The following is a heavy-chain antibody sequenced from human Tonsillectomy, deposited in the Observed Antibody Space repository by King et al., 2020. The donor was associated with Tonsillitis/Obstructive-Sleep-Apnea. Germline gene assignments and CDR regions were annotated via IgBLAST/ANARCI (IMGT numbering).Heavy chain of an antibody. CDR3: AGQYCSSTSCYPGAFDI. Sequence: VQLVESGGGVVQPGRSLRLSCAASGFTFSSYAMHWVRQAPGKGLEWVAVISYDGSNKYYADSVKGRFTISRDNSKNTLYLQMNSLRAEDTAVYYCAGQYCSSTSCYPGAFDIWGQATMVTASS. CDR1: GFTFSSYA. CDR2: ISYDGSNK. V-gene: IGHV3-30*01. D-gene: IGHD2-2*01. J-gene: IGHJ3*02.